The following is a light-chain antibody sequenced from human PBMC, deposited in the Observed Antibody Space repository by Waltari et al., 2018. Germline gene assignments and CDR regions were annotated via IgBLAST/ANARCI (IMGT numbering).Light chain of an antibody. CDR1: QSISKY. CDR3: QRDGSLPAT. Sequence: EIMLTQSPGTLSLSPGEKAPPPCRASQSISKYLACYQHKPGQPPRLLINDASSRATGIPDRFSGSGFGTDFILTISRLEPEDFAVYYCQRDGSLPATFGQGTKVEIK. V-gene: IGKV3-20*01. J-gene: IGKJ1*01. CDR2: DAS.